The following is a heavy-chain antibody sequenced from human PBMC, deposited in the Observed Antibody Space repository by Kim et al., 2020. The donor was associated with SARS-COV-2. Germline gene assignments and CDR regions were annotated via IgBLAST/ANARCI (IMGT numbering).Heavy chain of an antibody. D-gene: IGHD3-22*01. V-gene: IGHV3-9*01. Sequence: DSVKGRLTTSRDNAKNALYLRMNRLRAEDTALYYCAKDFYCYDSSGTGDYWGQGTLVTVSS. CDR3: AKDFYCYDSSGTGDY. J-gene: IGHJ4*02.